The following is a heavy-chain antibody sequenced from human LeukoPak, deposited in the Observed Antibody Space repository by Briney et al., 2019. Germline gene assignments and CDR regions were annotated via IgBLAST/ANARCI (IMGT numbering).Heavy chain of an antibody. CDR2: IYYSGST. D-gene: IGHD4-17*01. CDR3: ARQNNYGDYVGPRLFDP. CDR1: GGSISSSSYY. Sequence: SETLSLTCTVSGGSISSSSYYWGWIRQPPGKGLEWIGSIYYSGSTYYNPSLKSRVTISVDTSKNQFSLKLSSVTAADAAVYYCARQNNYGDYVGPRLFDPWGQGTLVTVSS. V-gene: IGHV4-39*01. J-gene: IGHJ5*02.